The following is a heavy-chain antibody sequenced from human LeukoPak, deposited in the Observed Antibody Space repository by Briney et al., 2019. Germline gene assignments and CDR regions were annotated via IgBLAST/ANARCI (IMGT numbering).Heavy chain of an antibody. CDR1: GFTFSSYS. V-gene: IGHV3-21*01. CDR2: ISSSSSYI. Sequence: GGSLRLSCAASGFTFSSYSMNWVRQAPGKGLEWVSSISSSSSYIYYADSVKGRFTISRDNAKNSLYLQMNSLRAEDTAVYYCARDFSQGSYSGFHWGQGTLVTVSS. D-gene: IGHD1-26*01. J-gene: IGHJ4*02. CDR3: ARDFSQGSYSGFH.